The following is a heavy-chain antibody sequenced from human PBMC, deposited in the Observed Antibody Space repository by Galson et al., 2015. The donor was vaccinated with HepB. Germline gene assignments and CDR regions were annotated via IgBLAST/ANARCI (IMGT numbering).Heavy chain of an antibody. Sequence: ETLSLTCTVSGDSVGSSSYYWGWIRQPPGKGLEWIGSIYYSGNTYYNPSLTSRVTISLDTSKNQFSLKLSSVTAADTAVYYCARDYYDSSGSRRYYYYMDVWGKGTTVTVSS. D-gene: IGHD3-22*01. CDR3: ARDYYDSSGSRRYYYYMDV. J-gene: IGHJ6*03. V-gene: IGHV4-39*07. CDR2: IYYSGNT. CDR1: GDSVGSSSYY.